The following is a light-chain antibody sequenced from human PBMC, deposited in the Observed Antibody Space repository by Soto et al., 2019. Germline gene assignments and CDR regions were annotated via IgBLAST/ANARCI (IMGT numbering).Light chain of an antibody. CDR2: DAS. CDR3: QQYNTYPLT. CDR1: QTISNW. V-gene: IGKV1-5*01. Sequence: DIQMTQSPSTLSASVGDRVTITCRASQTISNWLAWYQQKPGKAPKVLIFDASTLDGGVPSRFSGRRCGTDFTLTISSLQPSDFATYYCQQYNTYPLTFGGGTKVEI. J-gene: IGKJ4*01.